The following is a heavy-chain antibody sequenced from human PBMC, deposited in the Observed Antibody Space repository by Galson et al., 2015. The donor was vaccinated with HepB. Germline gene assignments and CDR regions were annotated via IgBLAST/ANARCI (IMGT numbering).Heavy chain of an antibody. D-gene: IGHD3-9*01. CDR1: GFIFSAFD. CDR3: AKDFNWPEGS. J-gene: IGHJ5*02. Sequence: SLRLSCAASGFIFSAFDMNWVRQAPGKGPEWVSNIHTSGDRTYYADSVDGRFTISRDNSKNTLYLQMNSLRAEDTAIYYCAKDFNWPEGSWGQGTLVTVSS. CDR2: IHTSGDRT. V-gene: IGHV3-23*01.